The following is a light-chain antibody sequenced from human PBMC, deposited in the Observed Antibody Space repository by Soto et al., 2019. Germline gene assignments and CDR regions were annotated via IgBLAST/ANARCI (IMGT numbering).Light chain of an antibody. Sequence: QSVLTQPASVSGSPGQSITISCTGTSSDVGGYNHVSWYQHHPGKAPKRIIYEVTKRPSGVSNRFSGSKSGDTASLTISGLQAEDEAYYYCSSHTVSTTRIFGTGTKLTVL. J-gene: IGLJ1*01. CDR2: EVT. V-gene: IGLV2-14*01. CDR3: SSHTVSTTRI. CDR1: SSDVGGYNH.